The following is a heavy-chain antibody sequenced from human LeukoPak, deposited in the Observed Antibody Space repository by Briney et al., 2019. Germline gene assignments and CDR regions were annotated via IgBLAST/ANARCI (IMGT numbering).Heavy chain of an antibody. CDR1: GFTFSEYS. CDR2: ISSNSRTI. Sequence: GGSLRLSCAASGFTFSEYSLIWVRQAPGDGLEWVSYISSNSRTIYYADSVKGRFTMSRDNDKNSMYLQMNSLRAEDTAVYYCARDCSGRNWARDFDYWGQGTLVTVSS. V-gene: IGHV3-48*01. D-gene: IGHD2-15*01. CDR3: ARDCSGRNWARDFDY. J-gene: IGHJ4*02.